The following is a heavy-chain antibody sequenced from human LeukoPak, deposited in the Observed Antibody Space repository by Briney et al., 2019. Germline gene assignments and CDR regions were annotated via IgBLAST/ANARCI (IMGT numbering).Heavy chain of an antibody. Sequence: RPGGSLRLSCAASGFSFSTYEMNWVRQAPGKGLEWVSSISGSGGTTYYADSVKGRFTISRDNSKNPLYLQMNHLRAEDTALYFCAKNIAAPTTPFDYWGEGTLVTDSS. D-gene: IGHD6-13*01. V-gene: IGHV3-23*01. CDR1: GFSFSTYE. J-gene: IGHJ4*02. CDR2: ISGSGGTT. CDR3: AKNIAAPTTPFDY.